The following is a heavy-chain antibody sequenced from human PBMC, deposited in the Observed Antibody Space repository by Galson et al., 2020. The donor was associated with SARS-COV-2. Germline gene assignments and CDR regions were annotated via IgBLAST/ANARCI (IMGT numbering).Heavy chain of an antibody. CDR3: APGSYNLS. CDR1: GFIFNNYG. Sequence: GGSLRLSCAASGFIFNNYGMHWVRQAPGKGLEWVAVISDDGSNKYYADSVKGRFTISRDNSKHTLYLRMNSLRPEDTAVYYCAPGSYNLSWGQGTLFTVSS. J-gene: IGHJ4*02. D-gene: IGHD1-26*01. V-gene: IGHV3-30*03. CDR2: ISDDGSNK.